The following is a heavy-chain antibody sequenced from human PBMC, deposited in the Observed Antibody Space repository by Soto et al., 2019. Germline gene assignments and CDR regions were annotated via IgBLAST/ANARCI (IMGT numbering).Heavy chain of an antibody. V-gene: IGHV3-48*02. CDR2: ISSSSSTI. J-gene: IGHJ6*02. CDR3: AGGRGVVKWDRRLGGMDV. CDR1: GFTFSSYS. Sequence: EVQLVESGGGLVQPGGSLRLSCAASGFTFSSYSMNWVRQAPGKGLEWVSYISSSSSTIYYADSVKGRFTISRDNAKNYLYLQMNSLRDEDRAVYYGAGGRGVVKWDRRLGGMDVWGQGTTVTVSS. D-gene: IGHD1-26*01.